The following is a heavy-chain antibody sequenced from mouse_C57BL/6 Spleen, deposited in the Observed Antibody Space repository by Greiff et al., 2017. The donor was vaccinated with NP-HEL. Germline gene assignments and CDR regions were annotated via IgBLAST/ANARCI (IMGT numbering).Heavy chain of an antibody. CDR3: VRERSYDYDGPWYFDV. CDR2: IRSKSSNYAT. CDR1: GFTFNTYA. V-gene: IGHV10-3*01. J-gene: IGHJ1*03. D-gene: IGHD2-4*01. Sequence: EVQLVESGGGLVQPKGSLKLSCAASGFTFNTYAMHWVRQAPGKGLEWVARIRSKSSNYATYYADSVKDRFTIPRDDSQSMLYLQMNNLKTEDTAMYYCVRERSYDYDGPWYFDVWGTGTTVTVSS.